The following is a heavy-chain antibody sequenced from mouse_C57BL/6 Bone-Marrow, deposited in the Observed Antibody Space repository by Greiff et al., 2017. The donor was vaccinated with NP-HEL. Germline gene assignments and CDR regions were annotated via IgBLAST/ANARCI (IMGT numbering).Heavy chain of an antibody. CDR1: GFHIKNTY. CDR2: IDPANGNT. Sequence: VQLQQSVAELVRPGASVKLSCTASGFHIKNTYMHWVKQRPEQGLEWIGRIDPANGNTKYAPKFQGKAPITADTSSNTAYLQLSSRTSEDTAIYYCARKDDGYWGQGTTLTVSS. J-gene: IGHJ2*01. D-gene: IGHD2-12*01. CDR3: ARKDDGY. V-gene: IGHV14-3*01.